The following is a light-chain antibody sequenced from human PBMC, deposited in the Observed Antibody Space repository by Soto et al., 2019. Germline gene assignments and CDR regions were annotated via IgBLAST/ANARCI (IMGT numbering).Light chain of an antibody. V-gene: IGLV2-8*01. J-gene: IGLJ1*01. CDR3: SSYSGTNYHYV. Sequence: QSALTQPSSASGSFGQSVTISCTGTSSDVGGYNYVSWYQQHPGKAPKLMIYEVSERPSGVPDRFSGSKSGNTASLTVSGLQADDEADYYCSSYSGTNYHYVFGTGTKVTVL. CDR1: SSDVGGYNY. CDR2: EVS.